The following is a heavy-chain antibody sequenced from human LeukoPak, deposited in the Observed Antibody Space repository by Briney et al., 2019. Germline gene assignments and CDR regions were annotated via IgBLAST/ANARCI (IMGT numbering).Heavy chain of an antibody. D-gene: IGHD1-26*01. Sequence: GGSLRLSCAASGFTFSSYAMSWVRQAPGKGLEWVSAISGSGGSTYYADSVKGRSTISRDNSKNTLYLQMNSLRAEDTAVYYCAKDLKWELPSSANYWGQGTLVTVSS. V-gene: IGHV3-23*01. CDR3: AKDLKWELPSSANY. J-gene: IGHJ4*02. CDR1: GFTFSSYA. CDR2: ISGSGGST.